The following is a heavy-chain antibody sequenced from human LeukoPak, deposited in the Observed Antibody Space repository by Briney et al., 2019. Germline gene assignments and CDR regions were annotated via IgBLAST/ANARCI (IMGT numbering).Heavy chain of an antibody. J-gene: IGHJ4*02. V-gene: IGHV4-39*07. CDR3: ARSEVSSSWYGPNPFDY. D-gene: IGHD6-13*01. CDR1: GGSINSGNHY. Sequence: SETLSLTCTVSGGSINSGNHYWGWIRQSPGKGLEWIGNIYYSGSTYYNPSLKSRVTLSIDTSKNQFSLKLSSVTAADTAVYYCARSEVSSSWYGPNPFDYWGQGTLVTVPS. CDR2: IYYSGST.